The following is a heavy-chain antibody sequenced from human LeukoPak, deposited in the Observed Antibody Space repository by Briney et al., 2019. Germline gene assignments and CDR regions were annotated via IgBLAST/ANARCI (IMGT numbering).Heavy chain of an antibody. V-gene: IGHV4-39*07. CDR2: IYDSD. Sequence: SETLSLTCTVSGASIASSSFYWSWLRQSPGKGLEFIGNIYDSDLYNPSLRSRVTISVDTSKNQFSLKLSSVTAADTAVYYCARDRGGYSSGWPFDYWGQGTLVTVSS. CDR3: ARDRGGYSSGWPFDY. CDR1: GASIASSSFY. J-gene: IGHJ4*02. D-gene: IGHD6-19*01.